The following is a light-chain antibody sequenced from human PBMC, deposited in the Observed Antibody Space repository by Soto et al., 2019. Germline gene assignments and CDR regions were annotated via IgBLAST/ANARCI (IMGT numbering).Light chain of an antibody. J-gene: IGKJ4*01. CDR2: AAS. Sequence: DIQMTQSPSSLSASVGDRVTITCRASQGISNSLAWYQQKPGKVPKLLIYAASTLQSGVPSRFSGSGSGTDFTLTISSLQPEDVATYDCQKYNSAPPLSFGGGTKVEIK. CDR1: QGISNS. CDR3: QKYNSAPPLS. V-gene: IGKV1-27*01.